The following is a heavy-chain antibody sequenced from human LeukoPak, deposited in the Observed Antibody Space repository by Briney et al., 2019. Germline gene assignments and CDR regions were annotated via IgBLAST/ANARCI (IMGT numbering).Heavy chain of an antibody. CDR2: ISAYNGNT. J-gene: IGHJ4*02. Sequence: ASVKVSCKASGYTFTSYGISWVPQAPGQGLEWMGWISAYNGNTNHAQKLQGRVTMTTDTSTATAYMELRSLRSDDTAVYYCARDPPYYDSSGYYAFWGQGTLVTVSS. CDR3: ARDPPYYDSSGYYAF. CDR1: GYTFTSYG. D-gene: IGHD3-22*01. V-gene: IGHV1-18*01.